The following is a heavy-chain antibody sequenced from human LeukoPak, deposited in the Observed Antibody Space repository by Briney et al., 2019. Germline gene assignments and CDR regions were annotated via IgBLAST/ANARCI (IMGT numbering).Heavy chain of an antibody. D-gene: IGHD3-3*01. CDR2: ISGSGGST. Sequence: PGGSLRLSCAASGFTFSSYAMSWVRQAPGKGLEWVSAISGSGGSTYYADSVKGRFTISRDNSKNTLHLQMNSLRAEDTAVYYCAKESHGITIFGVVIAPPGYWGQGTLVTVSS. J-gene: IGHJ4*02. CDR1: GFTFSSYA. V-gene: IGHV3-23*01. CDR3: AKESHGITIFGVVIAPPGY.